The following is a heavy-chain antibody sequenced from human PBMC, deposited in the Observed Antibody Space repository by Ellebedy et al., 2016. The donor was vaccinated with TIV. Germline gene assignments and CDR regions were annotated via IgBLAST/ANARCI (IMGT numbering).Heavy chain of an antibody. D-gene: IGHD1-26*01. CDR2: IWYDGSNK. CDR3: ARDQGGSYPPFDY. Sequence: PGGSLRLSCAASGFTFSSYGMHWVRQAPGKGLEWVAVIWYDGSNKYYADSVKGRFTISRDNSKNTLYLQMNSLRAEDTAVYYCARDQGGSYPPFDYWGQGTLVTVSS. J-gene: IGHJ4*02. CDR1: GFTFSSYG. V-gene: IGHV3-33*01.